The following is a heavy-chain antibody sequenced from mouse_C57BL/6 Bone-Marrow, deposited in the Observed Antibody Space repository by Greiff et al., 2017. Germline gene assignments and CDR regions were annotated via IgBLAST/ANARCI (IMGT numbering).Heavy chain of an antibody. Sequence: QVQLQQPGTELVKPGASVKLSCKASGYTFTSYWMHWVQPRPGQGLEWIGNINPSNGGTNYNEKFKSKATLTVDKSSSTAYMQHRSLTSEDSAVYYCARMGIYGGYYWFAYWGQGTLVTVSA. CDR2: INPSNGGT. CDR1: GYTFTSYW. J-gene: IGHJ3*01. CDR3: ARMGIYGGYYWFAY. D-gene: IGHD2-3*01. V-gene: IGHV1-53*01.